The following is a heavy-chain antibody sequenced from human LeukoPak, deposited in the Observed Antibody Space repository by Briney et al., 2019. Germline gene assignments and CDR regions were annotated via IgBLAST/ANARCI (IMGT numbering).Heavy chain of an antibody. J-gene: IGHJ3*02. D-gene: IGHD2-21*02. CDR2: INPNSGGT. CDR3: ARCGECGGDPDSAFGI. CDR1: GYTFTGYY. V-gene: IGHV1-2*04. Sequence: GASVKVSCKASGYTFTGYYMHWVRQAPGQGLEWMGWINPNSGGTNYAQKFQGWVTMTRDTSISTAYMELSRLRSDDTAVYYCARCGECGGDPDSAFGIWGQGTMVTVSS.